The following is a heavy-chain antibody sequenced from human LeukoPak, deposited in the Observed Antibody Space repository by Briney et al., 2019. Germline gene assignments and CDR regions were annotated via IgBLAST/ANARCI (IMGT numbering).Heavy chain of an antibody. D-gene: IGHD6-19*01. V-gene: IGHV3-30-3*01. CDR3: AKDSRSTAVTDYDYHGMDV. CDR1: GFTFSSYA. J-gene: IGHJ6*02. Sequence: GRSLRLSCAASGFTFSSYAMHWVRQAPGKGLEWVAIISYDGSNKYYADSVKGRFTISRDNSKNTLYLQMNSLRAEDTAVYYCAKDSRSTAVTDYDYHGMDVWGQGTTVTVSS. CDR2: ISYDGSNK.